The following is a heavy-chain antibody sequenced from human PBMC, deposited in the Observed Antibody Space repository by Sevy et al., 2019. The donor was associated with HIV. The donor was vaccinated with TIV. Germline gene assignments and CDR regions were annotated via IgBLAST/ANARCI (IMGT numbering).Heavy chain of an antibody. CDR1: GDTFNNSA. J-gene: IGHJ4*02. D-gene: IGHD3-10*01. V-gene: IGHV1-69*13. CDR2: VNPIFGTA. Sequence: ASVKVSCKASGDTFNNSALSWLRQAPGQGLEWMGAVNPIFGTANYALKFQGRVTLTADVSTSTAYMELTSLRSEDTAVYYCADKSGTYYLYYFEYWGQGTLVTVSS. CDR3: ADKSGTYYLYYFEY.